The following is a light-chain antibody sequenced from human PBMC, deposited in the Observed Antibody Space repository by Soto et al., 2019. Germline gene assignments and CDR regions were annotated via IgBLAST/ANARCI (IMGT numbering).Light chain of an antibody. CDR2: GAS. V-gene: IGKV3-15*01. CDR3: QQYNKWPPWT. Sequence: EIVMTQSPATLSVSPGERATLSCRASQGISSNLAWYQQKLGQAPRLLIYGASTRATGIPARFSGSGSGTEFTLTISSLQSEDCAVYYCQQYNKWPPWTFGQGTKVEIK. J-gene: IGKJ1*01. CDR1: QGISSN.